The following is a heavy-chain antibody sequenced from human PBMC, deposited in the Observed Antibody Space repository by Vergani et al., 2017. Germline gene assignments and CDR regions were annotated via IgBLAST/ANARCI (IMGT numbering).Heavy chain of an antibody. CDR3: AKDSSSNYEPARRFDD. Sequence: EVQLVESGGGVVQPGGSLRLSCAASGFTFDDYAMHWVRQAPGKGLEWVSLISGDGGSTYYADSVKGRFTISRDNSKNSLYLQMNSLRTEDTALYYCAKDSSSNYEPARRFDDWGQGTLVTVSS. CDR1: GFTFDDYA. V-gene: IGHV3-43*02. J-gene: IGHJ4*02. CDR2: ISGDGGST. D-gene: IGHD4-11*01.